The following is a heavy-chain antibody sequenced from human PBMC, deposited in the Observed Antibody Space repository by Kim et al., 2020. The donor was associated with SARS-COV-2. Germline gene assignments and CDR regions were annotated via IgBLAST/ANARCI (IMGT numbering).Heavy chain of an antibody. J-gene: IGHJ4*02. V-gene: IGHV1-3*01. CDR3: AGERERDCSGGSCYNFDY. Sequence: ASVKVSCKASGYTFTSYAMHWVRQAPGQRLEWMGWINAGNGNTKYSQKFQGRVTITRDTSASTAYMELSSLRSEDTAVYYCAGERERDCSGGSCYNFDYWGQGTLVTVSS. CDR1: GYTFTSYA. CDR2: INAGNGNT. D-gene: IGHD2-15*01.